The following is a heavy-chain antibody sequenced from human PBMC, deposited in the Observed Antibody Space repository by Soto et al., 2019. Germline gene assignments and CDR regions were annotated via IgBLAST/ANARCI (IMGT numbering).Heavy chain of an antibody. V-gene: IGHV4-34*01. D-gene: IGHD5-18*01. J-gene: IGHJ6*02. CDR3: ARGKPSGYRFGPRNFFYYGLDV. CDR1: SASLGDHY. CDR2: VHPSGST. Sequence: SETLSLTCSVFSASLGDHYWACIRHSPDKGLYSIGEVHPSGSTDYNPSLKSRLTLSLDTSKNQFSLKVASVTAADTAVYFCARGKPSGYRFGPRNFFYYGLDVWGPGTTVTVSS.